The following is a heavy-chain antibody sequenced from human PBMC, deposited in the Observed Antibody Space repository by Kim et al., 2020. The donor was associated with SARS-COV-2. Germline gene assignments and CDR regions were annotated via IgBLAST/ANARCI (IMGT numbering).Heavy chain of an antibody. Sequence: GGSLRLSCAASGFTFSGHVMHWVRQAPGKGLEWVALISYEGSTQKYTDSVKGRFTVSRDNSKNTLSLQLNILRPEATAGSYCARNLVGDTDLGLWGQGTLVTVSS. CDR2: ISYEGSTQ. CDR1: GFTFSGHV. CDR3: ARNLVGDTDLGL. J-gene: IGHJ4*02. V-gene: IGHV3-30*03. D-gene: IGHD1-26*01.